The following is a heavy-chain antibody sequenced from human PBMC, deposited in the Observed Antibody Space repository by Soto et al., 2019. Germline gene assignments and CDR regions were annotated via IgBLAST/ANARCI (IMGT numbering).Heavy chain of an antibody. D-gene: IGHD6-13*01. CDR2: IIPILGIA. CDR1: GGTFSSYA. V-gene: IGHV1-69*04. J-gene: IGHJ3*02. Sequence: ASVKVSCKASGGTFSSYAISWVRQAPGQGLEWMGRIIPILGIANYAQKFQGRVTITADKSTSTAYMELSSLRSEDTAVYYCAVLQQLVSYDAFDIWGQGTMVTVSS. CDR3: AVLQQLVSYDAFDI.